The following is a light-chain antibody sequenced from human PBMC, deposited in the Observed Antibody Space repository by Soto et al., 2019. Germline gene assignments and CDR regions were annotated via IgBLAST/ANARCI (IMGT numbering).Light chain of an antibody. CDR1: QSISSW. J-gene: IGKJ4*01. V-gene: IGKV1-5*03. CDR3: QQYNSYSAVT. CDR2: KAS. Sequence: DLQMTQSPSTLSASVGDRVTITCRASQSISSWLAWYQQKPGKAPKLLIYKASSLESGVPSRFSGSGSGTEFTLTISSLQPDDFATYYCQQYNSYSAVTFGGGTKVEIK.